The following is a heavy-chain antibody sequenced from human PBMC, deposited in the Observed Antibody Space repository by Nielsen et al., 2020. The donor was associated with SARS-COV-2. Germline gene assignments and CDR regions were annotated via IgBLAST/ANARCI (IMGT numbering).Heavy chain of an antibody. J-gene: IGHJ4*02. CDR3: ARANPQWLVVGY. CDR1: GYSISSGYY. D-gene: IGHD6-19*01. V-gene: IGHV4-38-2*02. Sequence: SETLSLTCTVSGYSISSGYYWGWIRQPPGKGLEWIGSIYHSVSTYYNPSLKSRVTISVDTSKNQFSLKLSSVTAADTAVYYCARANPQWLVVGYWGQGTLVTVSS. CDR2: IYHSVST.